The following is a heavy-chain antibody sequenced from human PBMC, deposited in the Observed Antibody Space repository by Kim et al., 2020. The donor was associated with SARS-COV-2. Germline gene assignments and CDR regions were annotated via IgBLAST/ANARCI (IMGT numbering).Heavy chain of an antibody. CDR2: ISYDGSNK. V-gene: IGHV3-30*18. Sequence: GGSLRLSCAASGFTFSSYGMHWVRQAPGKGLEWVAVISYDGSNKYYADSVKGRFTISRDNSKNTLYLQMNSLRAEDTAVYYCAKDAHSSSWYYYYYYMD. CDR3: AKDAHSSSWYYYYYYMD. D-gene: IGHD6-13*01. CDR1: GFTFSSYG. J-gene: IGHJ6*03.